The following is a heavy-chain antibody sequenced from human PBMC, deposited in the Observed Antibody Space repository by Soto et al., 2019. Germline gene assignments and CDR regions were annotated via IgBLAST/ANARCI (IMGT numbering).Heavy chain of an antibody. D-gene: IGHD1-26*01. CDR3: AISIVGATRFDY. V-gene: IGHV3-11*01. Sequence: QVQLVESGGGLVKPGGSLRLSCAASGFTFSDYYMSWIRQAPGKGLEWISYISSSGSSGSTIYDADSVKGRFTISRDNAKNSLYLQMYSLRDEDTAVYYCAISIVGATRFDYWGQGTLVTVSS. CDR2: ISSSGSSGSTI. J-gene: IGHJ4*02. CDR1: GFTFSDYY.